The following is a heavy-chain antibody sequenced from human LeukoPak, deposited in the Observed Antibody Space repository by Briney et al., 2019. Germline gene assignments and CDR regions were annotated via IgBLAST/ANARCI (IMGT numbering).Heavy chain of an antibody. V-gene: IGHV4-34*01. Sequence: PSETLSLTCAVYGGSFSGYYWSWIRQPPGKGLDWIGEINHSGSTNYNPSLKSRVTISVDTSKNQFSLKLSSVTAADTAVYYCARGGPYYDFCSGYYFWGQGTLVTVSS. CDR2: INHSGST. D-gene: IGHD3-3*01. CDR3: ARGGPYYDFCSGYYF. J-gene: IGHJ4*02. CDR1: GGSFSGYY.